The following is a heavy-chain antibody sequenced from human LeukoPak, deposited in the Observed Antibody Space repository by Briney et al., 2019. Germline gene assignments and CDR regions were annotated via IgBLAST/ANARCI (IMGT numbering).Heavy chain of an antibody. Sequence: SSETLSLTCTVSGYSISSGYDWGWIRQPPGKGLEWIGSMYHSGSTNYNPSLKSRVTISVDTSKNQFFLKLSSVTAADTAVYYCAKMWRVGGVTTLDYWGQGTLVTVDS. CDR1: GYSISSGYD. V-gene: IGHV4-38-2*02. CDR3: AKMWRVGGVTTLDY. CDR2: MYHSGST. J-gene: IGHJ4*02. D-gene: IGHD3-16*01.